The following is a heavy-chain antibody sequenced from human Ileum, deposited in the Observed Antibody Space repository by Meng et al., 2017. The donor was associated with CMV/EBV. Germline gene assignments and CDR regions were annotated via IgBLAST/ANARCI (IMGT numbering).Heavy chain of an antibody. CDR2: IKSKTDGGTT. J-gene: IGHJ4*02. D-gene: IGHD2-2*01. Sequence: GESLKISCAASGFTFSNAWMSWVRQAPGKGLEWVGRIKSKTDGGTTDYAASVKGRFTISRDDSKNTLYLQMNSLKTEDTAVYYRTTGYCSRTSCYSYYFDYWGQGTLVTVSS. CDR3: TTGYCSRTSCYSYYFDY. V-gene: IGHV3-15*01. CDR1: GFTFSNAW.